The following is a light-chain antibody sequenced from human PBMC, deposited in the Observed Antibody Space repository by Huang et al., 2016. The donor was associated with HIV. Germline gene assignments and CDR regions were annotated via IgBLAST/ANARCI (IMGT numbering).Light chain of an antibody. CDR1: QSVSSN. V-gene: IGKV3-15*01. J-gene: IGKJ3*01. CDR3: QQNNNWPPLFT. CDR2: GAS. Sequence: EIVMTQSPATLSVSPGERATLSCRASQSVSSNLAWYQQKPGQAPRRLSYGASTRATCIPARFSGSGSGTEFTLTISSLQSEDFAVYYCQQNNNWPPLFTFGPGTKVDIK.